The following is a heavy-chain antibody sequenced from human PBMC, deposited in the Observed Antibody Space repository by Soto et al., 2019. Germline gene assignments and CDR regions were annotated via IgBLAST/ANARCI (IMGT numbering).Heavy chain of an antibody. CDR2: ISHGGSP. V-gene: IGHV4-30-2*01. CDR1: GGSVSSGVFS. Sequence: KPSWSLSLTCAVSGGSVSSGVFSWNWIRQPPGQGLEWIGYISHGGSPHYTPSLRSRVSISVDRSTNVISLNLTSMTPADTSVYFCARGHYYYAMDVWGQRTTVTVSS. J-gene: IGHJ6*02. CDR3: ARGHYYYAMDV.